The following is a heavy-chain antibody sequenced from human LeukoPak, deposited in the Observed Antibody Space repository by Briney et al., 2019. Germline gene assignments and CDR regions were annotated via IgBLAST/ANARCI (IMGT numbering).Heavy chain of an antibody. J-gene: IGHJ6*03. Sequence: GRSLRLSCAASGFTFSSYAMHWVRQAPGKGLEWVAVISYDGSNKYYADSVKGRFTISRDNSKNTLYLQMNSLRAEDTAVYYCARTPFNIVVVPAAIEVQSNFYMDVWGKGTTVTISS. CDR2: ISYDGSNK. D-gene: IGHD2-2*01. CDR1: GFTFSSYA. V-gene: IGHV3-30*04. CDR3: ARTPFNIVVVPAAIEVQSNFYMDV.